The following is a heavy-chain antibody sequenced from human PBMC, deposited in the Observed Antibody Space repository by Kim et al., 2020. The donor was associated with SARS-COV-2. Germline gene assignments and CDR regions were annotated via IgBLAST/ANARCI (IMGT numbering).Heavy chain of an antibody. CDR2: ISDFSTTT. J-gene: IGHJ3*02. V-gene: IGHV3-48*04. D-gene: IGHD1-7*01. CDR1: GFTLSLYS. Sequence: GGSLRLSCATSGFTLSLYSMNWVRQAPGKGLEWVSHISDFSTTTKYADSVKGRFTISRDNTKNSLYLQMNGLRAEDTAVYYCVRENYWAFDIWGQGQWSPSLQ. CDR3: VRENYWAFDI.